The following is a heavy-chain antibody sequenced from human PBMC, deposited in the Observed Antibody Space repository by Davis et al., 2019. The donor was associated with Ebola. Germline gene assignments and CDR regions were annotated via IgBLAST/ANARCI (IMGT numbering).Heavy chain of an antibody. CDR1: GFTFSSYW. V-gene: IGHV3-7*03. J-gene: IGHJ4*02. D-gene: IGHD6-19*01. Sequence: GGSLRLSCAASGFTFSSYWMSWVRQAPGKGLEWVANIKQDGSEKYYVDSVKGRFTISRDNAKNSLYLQMNSLRAEDTSVYYCAKGRAVAGTWGVYRGQGTLVTVSS. CDR3: AKGRAVAGTWGVY. CDR2: IKQDGSEK.